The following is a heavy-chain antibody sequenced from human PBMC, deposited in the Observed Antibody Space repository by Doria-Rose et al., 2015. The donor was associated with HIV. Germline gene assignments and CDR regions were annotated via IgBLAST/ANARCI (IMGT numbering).Heavy chain of an antibody. CDR2: IISDDER. D-gene: IGHD6-13*01. CDR1: GVSLSSPGMG. CDR3: ARIKSSRWYHKYYFDF. V-gene: IGHV2-26*01. Sequence: QVTLKESGPVLVKPTETLTLTCTVSGVSLSSPGMGVSWIRQPPGKALEWLANIISDDERSYKTSLMSRLTIARGTSKSQVVLTMTDRDPVDTATYYCARIKSSRWYHKYYFDFWGQGTLVIVSA. J-gene: IGHJ4*02.